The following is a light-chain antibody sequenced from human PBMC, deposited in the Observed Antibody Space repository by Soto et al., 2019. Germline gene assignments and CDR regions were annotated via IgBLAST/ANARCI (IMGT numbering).Light chain of an antibody. V-gene: IGKV3-20*01. J-gene: IGKJ5*01. CDR1: ESVIKY. CDR3: KQYSSSPPIT. Sequence: EIVLTQSPGTLSLSPGERATISCRASESVIKYLAWYQQKPGQAPRLLIHGASSRATGIPDRFSGSGSGTDFTLTINRLEPEDFAVSYCKQYSSSPPITFGQGTRLEIK. CDR2: GAS.